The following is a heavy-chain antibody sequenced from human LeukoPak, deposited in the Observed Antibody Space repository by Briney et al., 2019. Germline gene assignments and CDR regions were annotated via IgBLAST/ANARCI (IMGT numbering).Heavy chain of an antibody. CDR1: GFTFSGYW. V-gene: IGHV3-23*01. J-gene: IGHJ1*01. CDR2: ISGSGGTT. CDR3: AKADYYDSNTYRAQFIQH. Sequence: GGSLRLSCAASGFTFSGYWMHWVRQAPGKGLEWVSAISGSGGTTYYTDSVKGRSTISRDNSKNTLYLQMNSLRAEDTAVYYCAKADYYDSNTYRAQFIQHWGQGTLVTVSS. D-gene: IGHD3-22*01.